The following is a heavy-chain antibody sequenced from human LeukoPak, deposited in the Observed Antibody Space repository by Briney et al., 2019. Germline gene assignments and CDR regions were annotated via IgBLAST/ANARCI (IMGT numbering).Heavy chain of an antibody. J-gene: IGHJ3*02. D-gene: IGHD1-26*01. CDR1: GFTSSSHA. CDR3: AKDLGWELNHAFDI. Sequence: GGSLRLSCAASGFTSSSHAMSWVRQAPGKGLQWVSSISINADDTHYADSVKGRFTISRDNSKKTLFLQMNSLRAEDTAVYHCAKDLGWELNHAFDIWGQGTMVTVSS. V-gene: IGHV3-23*01. CDR2: ISINADDT.